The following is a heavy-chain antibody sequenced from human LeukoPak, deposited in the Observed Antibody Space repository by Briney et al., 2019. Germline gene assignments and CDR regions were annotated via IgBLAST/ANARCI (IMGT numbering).Heavy chain of an antibody. Sequence: GGSLRLSCAASGFTFSSYWMSWVRQAPGKGLEWVANIKQDGSEKYYVDSVKGRFTISRDNSKNTLYLQMNSLRAEDTAVYYCAKTVSSSSPSDYYYGMDVWGQGTTVTVSS. CDR3: AKTVSSSSPSDYYYGMDV. CDR2: IKQDGSEK. V-gene: IGHV3-7*03. J-gene: IGHJ6*02. D-gene: IGHD6-6*01. CDR1: GFTFSSYW.